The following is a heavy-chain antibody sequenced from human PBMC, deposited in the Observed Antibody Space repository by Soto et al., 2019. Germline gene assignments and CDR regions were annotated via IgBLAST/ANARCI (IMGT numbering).Heavy chain of an antibody. J-gene: IGHJ6*02. V-gene: IGHV1-8*01. CDR1: GCTFTSYD. Sequence: GASVKVSCKASGCTFTSYDINWVRQATGQGLEWMGWMNPNSGNTGYAQKFQGRVTMTRNTSISTAYMELSSLRSEDTAVYYCARGVGPEIIAAARYYYYGMDVWGQGTTVTVSS. CDR3: ARGVGPEIIAAARYYYYGMDV. D-gene: IGHD6-13*01. CDR2: MNPNSGNT.